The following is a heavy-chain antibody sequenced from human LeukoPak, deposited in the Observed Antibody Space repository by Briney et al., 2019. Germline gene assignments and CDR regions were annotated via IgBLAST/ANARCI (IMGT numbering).Heavy chain of an antibody. D-gene: IGHD2-15*01. V-gene: IGHV4-59*12. CDR1: GGSISSYY. Sequence: SETLSLTCTVSGGSISSYYWSWIRQPPGKGLEWIGYIYYSGSTNYNPSLKSRVTISVDTSKNQFSLKLSSVTAANTPGYYCARDNQVVGLVRAFDISGQGTMVTVSS. J-gene: IGHJ3*02. CDR3: ARDNQVVGLVRAFDI. CDR2: IYYSGST.